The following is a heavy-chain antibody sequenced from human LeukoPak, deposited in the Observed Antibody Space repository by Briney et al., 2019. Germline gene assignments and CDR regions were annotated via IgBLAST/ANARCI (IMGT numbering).Heavy chain of an antibody. CDR1: VGSISSYY. J-gene: IGHJ3*02. CDR3: ARGVLGYDSSGSDAFDI. V-gene: IGHV4-59*01. CDR2: IYYSGST. D-gene: IGHD3-22*01. Sequence: SETLSLTCTVSVGSISSYYWSWIRQPPGKGLEWIGYIYYSGSTNYNPSLKSRVTISVDTSKNQFSLKLSSVTAADTAVYYCARGVLGYDSSGSDAFDIWGQGTMVTVSS.